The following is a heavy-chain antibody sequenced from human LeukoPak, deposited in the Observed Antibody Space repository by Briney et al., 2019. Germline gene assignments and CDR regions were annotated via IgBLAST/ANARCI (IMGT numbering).Heavy chain of an antibody. CDR3: ARSSAPLHVGDFDY. D-gene: IGHD1-26*01. J-gene: IGHJ4*02. V-gene: IGHV3-66*01. CDR1: GFTVSSNY. Sequence: PGGSQTLSCAASGFTVSSNYMSWVRQAPGNGLEWDSVIYSGGSTYYADSVKGRLTTSRDNSKNTVYLQMNSLRGEDTAVYYCARSSAPLHVGDFDYWGQATLVTVSS. CDR2: IYSGGST.